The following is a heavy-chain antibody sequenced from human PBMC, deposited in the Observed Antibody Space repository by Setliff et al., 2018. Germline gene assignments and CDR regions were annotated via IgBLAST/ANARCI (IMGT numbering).Heavy chain of an antibody. J-gene: IGHJ4*02. Sequence: PGESLKISCQGSGYSFSNFWIGWVRQMPGKGLEWMGIIYPGDSDTRYSPSFQGQVTISVDKSISTAYLQWSTLKASDTAMYYCARHVHYYYDSSGYYVDYWGQGTLVTVSS. V-gene: IGHV5-51*01. CDR3: ARHVHYYYDSSGYYVDY. D-gene: IGHD3-22*01. CDR2: IYPGDSDT. CDR1: GYSFSNFW.